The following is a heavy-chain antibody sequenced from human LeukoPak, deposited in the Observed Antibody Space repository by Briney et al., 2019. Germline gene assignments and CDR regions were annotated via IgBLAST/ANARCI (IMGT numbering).Heavy chain of an antibody. CDR3: ARVAGGSYYSDARGAFDI. J-gene: IGHJ3*02. D-gene: IGHD1-26*01. V-gene: IGHV3-7*01. Sequence: GGSLRLSCADSGFTFSSYWMSWVRQAPGKGLEWVANIKQDGSEKYYVDSVKGRFTISRDNAKNSLYLQMNSLRAEDTAVYYCARVAGGSYYSDARGAFDIWGQGTTVTVSP. CDR2: IKQDGSEK. CDR1: GFTFSSYW.